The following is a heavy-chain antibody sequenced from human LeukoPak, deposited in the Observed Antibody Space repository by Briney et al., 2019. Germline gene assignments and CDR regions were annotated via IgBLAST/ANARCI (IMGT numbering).Heavy chain of an antibody. CDR1: GFSFSSYG. Sequence: PGGSLRLSCEASGFSFSSYGMHWVRQAPGKGLEWVAVISYDGDNKYYADSVKGRFTISRDNSKSTLFLQMNSLRAEDTAVYYCAKEQGRDGSFDYWGQGTLVTVSS. CDR2: ISYDGDNK. CDR3: AKEQGRDGSFDY. V-gene: IGHV3-30*18. J-gene: IGHJ4*02. D-gene: IGHD5-24*01.